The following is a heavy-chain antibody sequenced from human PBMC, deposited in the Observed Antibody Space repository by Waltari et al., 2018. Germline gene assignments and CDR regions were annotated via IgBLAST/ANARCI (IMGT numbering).Heavy chain of an antibody. CDR2: IIPSLGIA. V-gene: IGHV1-69*10. CDR3: ARRGYDSSGYYYDDY. CDR1: VDTFSSYA. Sequence: QVQLVQSGAEVKKPGSSVKVSCKASVDTFSSYAISWLRPAPGQGLEWMGGIIPSLGIANYGQKFQGRVTITADKSTSTAYMELSSLRSEDTAVYYCARRGYDSSGYYYDDYWGQGTLVTVSS. J-gene: IGHJ4*02. D-gene: IGHD3-22*01.